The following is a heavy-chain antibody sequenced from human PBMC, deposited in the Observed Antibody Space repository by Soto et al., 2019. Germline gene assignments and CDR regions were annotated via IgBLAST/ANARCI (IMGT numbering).Heavy chain of an antibody. CDR2: ISYDGSNK. J-gene: IGHJ4*02. CDR3: AKDYYDSSGYFPYYFDY. D-gene: IGHD3-22*01. V-gene: IGHV3-30*18. CDR1: GFTFSSYG. Sequence: ESGGGVVQPGRSLRLSCAASGFTFSSYGMHWVRQAPGKGLEWVAVISYDGSNKYYADSVKGRFTISRDNSKNTLYLQMNSLRAEDTAVYYCAKDYYDSSGYFPYYFDYWGQGTLVTVSS.